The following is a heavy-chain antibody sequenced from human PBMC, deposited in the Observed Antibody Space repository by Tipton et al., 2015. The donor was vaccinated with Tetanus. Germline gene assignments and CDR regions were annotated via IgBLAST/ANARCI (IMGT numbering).Heavy chain of an antibody. V-gene: IGHV3-33*06. CDR3: AKDRGSRALWYFDL. D-gene: IGHD3-10*01. J-gene: IGHJ2*01. Sequence: SGFTFSNHGMHWVRQVPGKGLEWVGVIWYDGSSRTRDSVKGRFTISRDNSKSMLYLQMNSLRAEDTAVYYCAKDRGSRALWYFDLWGRGTRVFVSS. CDR1: GFTFSNHG. CDR2: IWYDGSSR.